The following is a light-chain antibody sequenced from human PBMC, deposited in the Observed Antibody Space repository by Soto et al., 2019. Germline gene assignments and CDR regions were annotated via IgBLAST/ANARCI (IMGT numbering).Light chain of an antibody. Sequence: DIQMTHSPSTLSASVGDRVTITCRASQSISRFLAWYQQKPGKAPRFLIYDASSLESGVPSRFSGSGSGTEFTLTISSLQPGDFATYYCQHYKTYPLTFGGGTKVEIK. CDR1: QSISRF. CDR3: QHYKTYPLT. V-gene: IGKV1-5*01. CDR2: DAS. J-gene: IGKJ4*01.